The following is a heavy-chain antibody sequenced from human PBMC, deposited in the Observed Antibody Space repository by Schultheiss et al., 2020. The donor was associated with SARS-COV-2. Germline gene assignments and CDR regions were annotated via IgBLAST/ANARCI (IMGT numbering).Heavy chain of an antibody. CDR1: GFTFSSYG. J-gene: IGHJ4*02. D-gene: IGHD6-6*01. CDR3: AKDAGSWGSSSGGLDY. Sequence: GGSLRLSCAASGFTFSSYGMHWVRQAPGKGLEWVAVISYDGSNKYYADSVKGRFTISRDNSKNTLYLQKNSLRAEDTAVYYCAKDAGSWGSSSGGLDYWGQGTLVTVSS. CDR2: ISYDGSNK. V-gene: IGHV3-30*18.